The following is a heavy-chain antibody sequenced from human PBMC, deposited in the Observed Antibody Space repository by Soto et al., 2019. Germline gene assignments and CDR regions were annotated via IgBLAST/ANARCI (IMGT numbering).Heavy chain of an antibody. CDR3: ATVAPGSYDWFDP. D-gene: IGHD1-26*01. J-gene: IGHJ5*02. CDR2: INSDGSRT. CDR1: GFTFSTYW. Sequence: EVQLVESGGGLGQPGGSLRLSCAASGFTFSTYWMHWVRQAPGKGLVWVYRINSDGSRTNYADSVKGRFTTFRDNAKNTVYLQLNSLTAEDTAVYYCATVAPGSYDWFDPWGQGTLVSVSS. V-gene: IGHV3-74*01.